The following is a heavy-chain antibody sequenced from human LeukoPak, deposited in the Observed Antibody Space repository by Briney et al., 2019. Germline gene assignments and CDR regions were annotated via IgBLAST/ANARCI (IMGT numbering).Heavy chain of an antibody. CDR2: IYYSGST. D-gene: IGHD3-3*01. CDR3: ARQLTYYDFWSGDASKKNWFDP. CDR1: GGSISSYY. Sequence: PSETLSLTCTVSGGSISSYYWSWIRQPPGEGLEWIGYIYYSGSTNYNPSLKSRVTISVDTSKNQFSLKLSSVTAADTAVYYCARQLTYYDFWSGDASKKNWFDPWGQGTLVTVSS. V-gene: IGHV4-59*12. J-gene: IGHJ5*02.